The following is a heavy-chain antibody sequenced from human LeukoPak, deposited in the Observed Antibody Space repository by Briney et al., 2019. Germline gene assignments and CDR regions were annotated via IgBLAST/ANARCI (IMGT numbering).Heavy chain of an antibody. CDR1: GFTFSSYG. D-gene: IGHD4-11*01. Sequence: GGSLRLSCAASGFTFSSYGMHSVRQAPGKGLEWVAFIRYDGSNKYYADSVKGRFTISRDNSKNTLYLQMNSLRAEDTAVYYCAKGPVTTFDAFDIWGQGTKATVSS. V-gene: IGHV3-30*02. J-gene: IGHJ3*02. CDR2: IRYDGSNK. CDR3: AKGPVTTFDAFDI.